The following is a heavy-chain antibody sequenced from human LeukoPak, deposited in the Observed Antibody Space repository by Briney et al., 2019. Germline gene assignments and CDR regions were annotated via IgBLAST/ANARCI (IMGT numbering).Heavy chain of an antibody. CDR2: IYTSGST. Sequence: SETLSLTCTVSGGSISSYYWSWIRQPAGKGLEWIGRIYTSGSTNYNPSLMSRVTISVDTSKNQFSLKLSSVTAADTAVYYCARLLPAAGYWYFDLWGRGTLVSVSS. D-gene: IGHD6-13*01. V-gene: IGHV4-4*07. CDR1: GGSISSYY. CDR3: ARLLPAAGYWYFDL. J-gene: IGHJ2*01.